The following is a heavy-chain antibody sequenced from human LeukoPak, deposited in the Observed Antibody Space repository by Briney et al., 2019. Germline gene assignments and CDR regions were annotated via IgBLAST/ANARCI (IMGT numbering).Heavy chain of an antibody. CDR1: GFTFSSYV. CDR3: AKDFSSWYNYFDY. Sequence: GGSLRLSCAASGFTFSSYVMHWVRQAPGKGLEWAAIISYDGSNEYYADSVKSRFTISRDNSKNTLYLQMNSLRAEDTAVYYCAKDFSSWYNYFDYWGQGTLVTVSS. D-gene: IGHD6-13*01. J-gene: IGHJ4*02. CDR2: ISYDGSNE. V-gene: IGHV3-30*04.